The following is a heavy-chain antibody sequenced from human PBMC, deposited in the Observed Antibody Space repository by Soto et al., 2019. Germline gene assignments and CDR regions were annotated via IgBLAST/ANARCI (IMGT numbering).Heavy chain of an antibody. J-gene: IGHJ4*02. V-gene: IGHV1-69*01. Sequence: QVQLVQSGAEVKKPGSSVKVSCKASGGTFSSYAISWVRQARGQGLEWMGGIIPILVTANYAQKFHGRVTITADDSTSTAYMELSSLSSEDTAVYYCARATAAAGFFDYWGQGTLVTVSS. CDR2: IIPILVTA. CDR3: ARATAAAGFFDY. CDR1: GGTFSSYA. D-gene: IGHD6-13*01.